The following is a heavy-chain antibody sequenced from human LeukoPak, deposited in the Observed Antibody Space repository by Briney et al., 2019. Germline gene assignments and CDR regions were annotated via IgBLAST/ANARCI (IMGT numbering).Heavy chain of an antibody. J-gene: IGHJ4*02. CDR1: GYTFTIYY. Sequence: ASVKVSCKASGYTFTIYYIHWVRQAPGQGLEWMGMIKPSGGSATYAQKFQGRVTMTRDTSTSTVYMELSSLRSEDTAVYYCARARDTGDYWGQGTLVTVSS. V-gene: IGHV1-46*01. D-gene: IGHD3-16*02. CDR3: ARARDTGDY. CDR2: IKPSGGSA.